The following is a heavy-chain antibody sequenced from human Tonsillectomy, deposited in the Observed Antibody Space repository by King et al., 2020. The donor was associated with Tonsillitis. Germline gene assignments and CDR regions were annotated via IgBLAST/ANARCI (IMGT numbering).Heavy chain of an antibody. CDR1: GGSISSYY. CDR2: IYYSGST. D-gene: IGHD1-26*01. CDR3: ARHHRIVNGFVI. V-gene: IGHV4-59*08. J-gene: IGHJ3*02. Sequence: VQLQESGPGLGKPSETLSLTCTVSGGSISSYYWSWIRQPPGKGLEWIGYIYYSGSTNYNPSLKSRVTISVDTSKNQFSLKLSSVTAADTAVYYCARHHRIVNGFVIWGQGTMVTVSS.